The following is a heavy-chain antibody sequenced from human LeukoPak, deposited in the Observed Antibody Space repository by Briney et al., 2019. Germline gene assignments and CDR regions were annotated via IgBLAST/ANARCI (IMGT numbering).Heavy chain of an antibody. CDR2: MYPDDSDT. CDR1: GSSFAHDW. Sequence: MRGESLQISCKASGSSFAHDWIGWVRQLPGKGLEWMGIMYPDDSDTRYSPSFEGHVTTSADKSINTAYLLWSSLKASDTAMYFCARRKGYCSGGTCRKWFDPWGQGTLVTVSS. CDR3: ARRKGYCSGGTCRKWFDP. V-gene: IGHV5-51*01. J-gene: IGHJ5*02. D-gene: IGHD2-15*01.